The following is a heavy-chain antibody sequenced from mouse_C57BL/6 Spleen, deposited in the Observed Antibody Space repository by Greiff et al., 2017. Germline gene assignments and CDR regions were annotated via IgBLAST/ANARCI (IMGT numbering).Heavy chain of an antibody. CDR1: GYTFTSYG. Sequence: QVQLQQSGAELARPGASVKLSCKASGYTFTSYGISWVKQRTGQGLEWIGEIYPRSGNTYYNEKFKGKATLTADKSSSTAYMELRSLTSEDSAVYFCARDFVHYYGSSYWYFDVWGTGTTVTVSS. V-gene: IGHV1-81*01. D-gene: IGHD1-1*01. CDR3: ARDFVHYYGSSYWYFDV. J-gene: IGHJ1*03. CDR2: IYPRSGNT.